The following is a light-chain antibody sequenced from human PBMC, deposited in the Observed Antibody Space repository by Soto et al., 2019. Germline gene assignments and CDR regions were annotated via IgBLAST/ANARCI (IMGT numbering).Light chain of an antibody. CDR3: QQYGSSPLT. Sequence: EIVLTQSPGTLSLSPGDRATLSCRASQSVSFSYLAWYQQKAGQAPRLPIYGATSRATGIPDRFSGSESGTDFTLTISRLEPEDFAVYYCQQYGSSPLTFGGGTKVEIK. J-gene: IGKJ4*01. V-gene: IGKV3-20*01. CDR1: QSVSFSY. CDR2: GAT.